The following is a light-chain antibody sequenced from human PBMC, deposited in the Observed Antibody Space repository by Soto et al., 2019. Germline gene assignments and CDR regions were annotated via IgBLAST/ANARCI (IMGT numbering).Light chain of an antibody. Sequence: QSVLTQPPSVSGAPGQRVTISCTGSSYNIGAGYDVHWYQQLPGTAPKLLIYGNSNRPSGVPDRFSGSKSGTSASLAITGLQAEDEADYYCQSYDSSLWVFGGGTKLTV. CDR1: SYNIGAGYD. CDR3: QSYDSSLWV. V-gene: IGLV1-40*01. CDR2: GNS. J-gene: IGLJ3*02.